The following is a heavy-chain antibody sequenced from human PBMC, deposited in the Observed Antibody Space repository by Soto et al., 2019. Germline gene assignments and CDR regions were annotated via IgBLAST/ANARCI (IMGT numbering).Heavy chain of an antibody. D-gene: IGHD4-17*01. V-gene: IGHV2-5*02. CDR2: IYWDDDK. CDR3: AHLTTGGFYFDY. CDR1: GFSLRNSGVG. J-gene: IGHJ4*02. Sequence: QITLKESGPTLVKPTQTLTLTCTFSGFSLRNSGVGVGWIRQPPGKALEWLALIYWDDDKRYSPSLKSRLTLNKDTSKNQVVLTMTNMDPVDTATYYCAHLTTGGFYFDYWGQGTLVTVSS.